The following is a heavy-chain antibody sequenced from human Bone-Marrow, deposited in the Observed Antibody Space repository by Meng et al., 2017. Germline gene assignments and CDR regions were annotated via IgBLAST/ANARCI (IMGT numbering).Heavy chain of an antibody. CDR2: IIPIFGTA. J-gene: IGHJ4*02. CDR3: ARDHSPYSSGWYEGGY. V-gene: IGHV1-69*13. D-gene: IGHD6-19*01. CDR1: GYNFPDYW. Sequence: SVKVSCKPSGYNFPDYWLHWVRRAPGQGLEWMGGIIPIFGTANYAQKFQGRVTITADESTSTAYMELSSLRSEDTAVYYCARDHSPYSSGWYEGGYWGQGTLVTVSS.